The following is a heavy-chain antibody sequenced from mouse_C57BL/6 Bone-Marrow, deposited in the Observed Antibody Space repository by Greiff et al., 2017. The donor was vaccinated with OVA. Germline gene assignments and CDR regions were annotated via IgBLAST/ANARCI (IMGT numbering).Heavy chain of an antibody. V-gene: IGHV14-4*01. Sequence: VQLQQSGAELVRPGASVKLSCTASGFNFKDDYMHWVKQRPEQGLEWIGWIDPENGDTEYASKFQGKATITADTSSNTAYLQLSSLTSEDTAVYYCTLRFFAYWGQGTLVTVSA. CDR3: TLRFFAY. CDR2: IDPENGDT. J-gene: IGHJ3*01. CDR1: GFNFKDDY. D-gene: IGHD2-12*01.